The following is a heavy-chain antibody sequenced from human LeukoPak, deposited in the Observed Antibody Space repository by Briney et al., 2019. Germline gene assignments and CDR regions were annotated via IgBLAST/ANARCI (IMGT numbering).Heavy chain of an antibody. CDR3: ARAYSSTSETQFDY. Sequence: ASVKVSCKASGYTFTAYYMYWVRQAPGQGLEWMGWINPNSGGRNYAQNFQGRVTMTRDTSISTAYMELSRLRSDDTAVYYCARAYSSTSETQFDYWGQGTLVTVSS. V-gene: IGHV1-2*02. CDR1: GYTFTAYY. J-gene: IGHJ4*02. D-gene: IGHD6-13*01. CDR2: INPNSGGR.